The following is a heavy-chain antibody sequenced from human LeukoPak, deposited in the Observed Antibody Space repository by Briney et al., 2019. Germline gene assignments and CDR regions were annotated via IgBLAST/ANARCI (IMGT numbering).Heavy chain of an antibody. CDR2: ISSNGGST. Sequence: SLRLSCAASGFTFSSYAMHWVRQAPGKGLEYVSAISSNGGSTYYANSVKGRFTISRDNSKNTLYLQMGSLRAEDMAVYYCARAPNYADTRVSYYYYGMDVWGQGTTVTVSS. D-gene: IGHD4/OR15-4a*01. V-gene: IGHV3-64*01. CDR3: ARAPNYADTRVSYYYYGMDV. J-gene: IGHJ6*02. CDR1: GFTFSSYA.